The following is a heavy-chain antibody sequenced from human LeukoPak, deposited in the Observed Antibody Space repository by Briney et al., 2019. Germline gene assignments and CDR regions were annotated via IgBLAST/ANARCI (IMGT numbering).Heavy chain of an antibody. J-gene: IGHJ4*02. CDR1: GGSISSSNW. CDR2: INHSGST. Sequence: SETLSLTYAVSGGSISSSNWWNWVRQPPGKGLEWIGEINHSGSTNYNPSLKSRVTISVDTSKNQFSLKLSSVTAADTAVYYCARGDDTSTHPSPRRFDYWGQGTLVTVSS. CDR3: ARGDDTSTHPSPRRFDY. V-gene: IGHV4-4*02. D-gene: IGHD2-2*01.